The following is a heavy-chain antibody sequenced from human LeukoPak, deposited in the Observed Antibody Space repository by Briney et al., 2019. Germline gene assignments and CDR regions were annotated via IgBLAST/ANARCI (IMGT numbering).Heavy chain of an antibody. CDR1: GGSISSYY. CDR2: IYYSGNT. Sequence: PSETLSLTCTVSGGSISSYYWSWIRQPPGKELEWIGYIYYSGNTNYNPSLKSRVTISVDTSKNQFSLKLSSVTAADTAVYYCARVAAEYYYDSSGYPRSFFDYWGQGTLVTVYS. J-gene: IGHJ4*02. CDR3: ARVAAEYYYDSSGYPRSFFDY. D-gene: IGHD3-22*01. V-gene: IGHV4-59*01.